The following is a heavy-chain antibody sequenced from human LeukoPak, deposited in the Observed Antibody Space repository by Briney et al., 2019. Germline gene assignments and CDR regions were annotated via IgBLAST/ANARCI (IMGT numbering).Heavy chain of an antibody. CDR1: GYTLTELS. Sequence: GASVTVSFTVSGYTLTELSMHWVRQAPGKGLEWMGGFDPEDGETIYAQKFQGRVTMTEDTSTDTAYMELSSLRSEDTAVYYCATVTRRWFGGSLRVGWFDPWGQGTLVTVSS. V-gene: IGHV1-24*01. D-gene: IGHD3-10*01. CDR3: ATVTRRWFGGSLRVGWFDP. CDR2: FDPEDGET. J-gene: IGHJ5*02.